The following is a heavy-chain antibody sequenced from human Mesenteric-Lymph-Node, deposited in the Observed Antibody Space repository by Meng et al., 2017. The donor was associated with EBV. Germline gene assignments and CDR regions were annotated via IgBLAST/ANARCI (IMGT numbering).Heavy chain of an antibody. CDR3: ARENPARGNWFDP. D-gene: IGHD3-10*01. J-gene: IGHJ5*02. CDR2: T. V-gene: IGHV4-30-2*01. Sequence: TYYNPSLKSRLMILLDRSKSHFSLNLTSVAAADTAVYYCARENPARGNWFDPWGQGALVTVSS.